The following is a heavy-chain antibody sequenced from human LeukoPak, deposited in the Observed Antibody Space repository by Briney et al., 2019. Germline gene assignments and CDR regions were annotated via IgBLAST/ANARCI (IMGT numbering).Heavy chain of an antibody. D-gene: IGHD3-10*01. V-gene: IGHV1-18*01. J-gene: IGHJ4*02. Sequence: ASVNVSCKPSGYTFTSHGISWVRQAPGQGLEWMGCSSAFNGTTNYAQKLQGRVTMTTDTSTRTAYMELRSLRSDDTAVYYCARAYVGITMVRGVILYFDYWGQGTLVTVSS. CDR3: ARAYVGITMVRGVILYFDY. CDR2: SSAFNGTT. CDR1: GYTFTSHG.